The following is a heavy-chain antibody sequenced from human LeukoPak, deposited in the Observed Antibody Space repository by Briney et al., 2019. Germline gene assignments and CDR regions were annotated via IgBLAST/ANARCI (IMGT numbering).Heavy chain of an antibody. Sequence: ASVKVSCKASGYTFVGYYIHWVRQAPGQGLEWMGRINPNSGGTDYAQKFQGRVTMTRDTSISTAYMELSRLRSGDTAVYYCTRARSGTYDYWGPGTLVTVSS. D-gene: IGHD3-3*01. CDR3: TRARSGTYDY. CDR1: GYTFVGYY. CDR2: INPNSGGT. J-gene: IGHJ4*02. V-gene: IGHV1-2*02.